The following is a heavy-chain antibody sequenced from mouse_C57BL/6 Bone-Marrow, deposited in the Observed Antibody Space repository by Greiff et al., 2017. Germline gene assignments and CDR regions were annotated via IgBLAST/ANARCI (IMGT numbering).Heavy chain of an antibody. CDR3: TRPYYDYDRGYYAMDY. J-gene: IGHJ4*01. V-gene: IGHV1-15*01. Sequence: QVQLQQSGAELVRPGASVTLSCKASGYTFTDYEMHWVKQTPVHGLEWIGAIDPETGGTASNQKFKGKAILTADKSSSTAYMELRSLTSEDSAVYYCTRPYYDYDRGYYAMDYWGQGTSVTVSS. D-gene: IGHD2-4*01. CDR1: GYTFTDYE. CDR2: IDPETGGT.